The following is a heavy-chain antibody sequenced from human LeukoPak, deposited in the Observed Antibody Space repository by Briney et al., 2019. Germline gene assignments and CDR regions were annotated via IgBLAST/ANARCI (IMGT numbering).Heavy chain of an antibody. J-gene: IGHJ4*02. Sequence: GGSLRLSCAASGFTFSSYWMSWVRQAPGKGLEWVANIKQDGSEKYCVDSVKGRFTISRDNAKNSLYLQMNSLRAEDTAVYYCARESYDFWTPTTNFDYWGQGTLVTVSS. D-gene: IGHD3-3*01. V-gene: IGHV3-7*01. CDR3: ARESYDFWTPTTNFDY. CDR1: GFTFSSYW. CDR2: IKQDGSEK.